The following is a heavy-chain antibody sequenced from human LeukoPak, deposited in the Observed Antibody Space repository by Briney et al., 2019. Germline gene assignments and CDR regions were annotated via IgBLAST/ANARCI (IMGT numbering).Heavy chain of an antibody. CDR3: ARSGVDTAICYFDY. V-gene: IGHV1-46*01. J-gene: IGHJ4*02. D-gene: IGHD5-18*01. Sequence: ASVKVSCKASGYTFTSYYMHWVRQAPGQGLEWVGIFNPSGGSTNYAQQFQGRVTMTRDTSTSTVYMELSSLRSEDTAVYYCARSGVDTAICYFDYWGQGTLVTVSS. CDR1: GYTFTSYY. CDR2: FNPSGGST.